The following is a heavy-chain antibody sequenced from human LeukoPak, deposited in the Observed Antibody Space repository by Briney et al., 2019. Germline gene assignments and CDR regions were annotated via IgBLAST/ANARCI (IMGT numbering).Heavy chain of an antibody. CDR2: IYHSGSV. CDR1: GNSINSGYY. J-gene: IGHJ3*02. CDR3: ARAERRRAFDI. Sequence: SATQSLTCAVTGNSINSGYYWGWIRQPPGKGLEWIGSIYHSGSVYYNPSLKSRATISVDSSNNRFSLKLTSVTAADTAVYYCARAERRRAFDIWGQGTMVTVSS. V-gene: IGHV4-38-2*01. D-gene: IGHD1-1*01.